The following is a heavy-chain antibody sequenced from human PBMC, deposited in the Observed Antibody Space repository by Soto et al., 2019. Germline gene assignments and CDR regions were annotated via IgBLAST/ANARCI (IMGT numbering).Heavy chain of an antibody. V-gene: IGHV4-4*07. J-gene: IGHJ6*02. CDR2: IYTSGST. D-gene: IGHD6-6*01. CDR1: GGSISSYY. Sequence: SETLSLTCTVSGGSISSYYWSWIRQPAGRGLEWIGRIYTSGSTNYNPSLKSRVTMSVDTSRNQFSLKLSSVTAADTAVYYCARDRWYSSSLVGGYYYYGMDVWGQGTTVTVSS. CDR3: ARDRWYSSSLVGGYYYYGMDV.